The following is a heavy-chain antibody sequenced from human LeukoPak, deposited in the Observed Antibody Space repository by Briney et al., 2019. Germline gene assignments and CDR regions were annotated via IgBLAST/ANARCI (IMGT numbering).Heavy chain of an antibody. Sequence: GGSLRLSCAASGFTFSSYSMNWVRQAPGKGLEWVSYISSSSSTIYYADSVKGRFTISRDNSKNTLYLQMNSLRAEDTAVYYCAKDLVADPDVYYFDYWGQGTLVTVSS. CDR3: AKDLVADPDVYYFDY. CDR1: GFTFSSYS. D-gene: IGHD2-8*02. J-gene: IGHJ4*02. V-gene: IGHV3-48*01. CDR2: ISSSSSTI.